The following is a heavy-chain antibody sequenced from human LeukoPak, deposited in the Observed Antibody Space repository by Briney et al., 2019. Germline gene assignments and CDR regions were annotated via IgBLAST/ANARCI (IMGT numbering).Heavy chain of an antibody. Sequence: ASVKVSCKASGYTFTHYYMHWVRQVPGQGLDWMGTINPSGGSTSYAQKFQGRVTMTRDTSTSTVYMELSSLRTEDTAVFYCARAYTYGLNYWGQGTLVTVSS. CDR3: ARAYTYGLNY. D-gene: IGHD5-18*01. CDR1: GYTFTHYY. V-gene: IGHV1-46*01. CDR2: INPSGGST. J-gene: IGHJ4*02.